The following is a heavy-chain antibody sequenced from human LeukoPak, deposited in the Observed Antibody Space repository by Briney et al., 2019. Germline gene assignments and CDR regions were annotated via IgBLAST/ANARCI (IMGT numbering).Heavy chain of an antibody. CDR1: GGSISSYY. V-gene: IGHV4-59*01. D-gene: IGHD3-10*01. CDR2: IYYSGST. J-gene: IGHJ6*04. Sequence: SETLSLTCTVSGGSISSYYWSWIRQPPGKGLEWIGYIYYSGSTNYNPSLKSRVTISVDTSKNQFSLKLSSVTAADTAVYYCARAWFERHYYGMDVWGKGTTVTVSS. CDR3: ARAWFERHYYGMDV.